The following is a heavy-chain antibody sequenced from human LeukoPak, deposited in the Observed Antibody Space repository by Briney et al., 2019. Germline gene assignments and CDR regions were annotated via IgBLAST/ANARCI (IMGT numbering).Heavy chain of an antibody. CDR3: ARDGGVKPGFDP. V-gene: IGHV1-18*01. J-gene: IGHJ5*02. Sequence: ASVKVSCKAPSYSFTRYGVSWVRQAPGQGLEWVGWISGSNGNTNYAQNFQGRVSMTADTSTSTAYLELRSLRSDDTAVYYCARDGGVKPGFDPWGQGTLVTVSS. CDR2: ISGSNGNT. D-gene: IGHD3-16*01. CDR1: SYSFTRYG.